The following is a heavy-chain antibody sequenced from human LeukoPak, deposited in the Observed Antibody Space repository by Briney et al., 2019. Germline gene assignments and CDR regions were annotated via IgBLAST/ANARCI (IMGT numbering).Heavy chain of an antibody. J-gene: IGHJ4*02. D-gene: IGHD1-14*01. Sequence: GGSLRLSCAASGFSFSTYYVNWVRQAPGKGLEWVSCISSSSTYIYYADSVRGRFAISRDNAKNSLYLQMNSLRAEDTAVYYCARENHGSFDYWGQGSLVIVSS. CDR1: GFSFSTYY. CDR2: ISSSSTYI. CDR3: ARENHGSFDY. V-gene: IGHV3-21*01.